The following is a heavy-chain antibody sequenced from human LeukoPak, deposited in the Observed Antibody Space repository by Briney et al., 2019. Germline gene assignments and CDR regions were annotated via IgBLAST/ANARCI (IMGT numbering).Heavy chain of an antibody. J-gene: IGHJ4*02. CDR3: ARGPSGYHNT. CDR2: ISSSGSTI. V-gene: IGHV3-48*03. Sequence: PGGSLRLSCAASGFPFSSYEMNWVRQAPGKGREGVSYISSSGSTIYYAHSVKGRFTISRDNAKNSLYLQMNSLRAEDTAVYYCARGPSGYHNTGGQGTLVTVSS. D-gene: IGHD5-12*01. CDR1: GFPFSSYE.